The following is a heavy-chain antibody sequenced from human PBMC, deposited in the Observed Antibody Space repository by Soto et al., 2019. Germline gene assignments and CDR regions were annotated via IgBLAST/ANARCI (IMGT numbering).Heavy chain of an antibody. J-gene: IGHJ4*02. CDR2: LWFDASNK. CDR1: GFIFSNYG. D-gene: IGHD6-6*01. V-gene: IGHV3-33*01. CDR3: VRERQHSYYFDS. Sequence: QVQLVESGGGVVQPGRSLRLSCAASGFIFSNYGMHWVRQAPGKGLEWVAILWFDASNKYYADSVKGRFTISRDNSKNTLYLKMNSLRVEDTAVYYCVRERQHSYYFDSWSQRSLVTV.